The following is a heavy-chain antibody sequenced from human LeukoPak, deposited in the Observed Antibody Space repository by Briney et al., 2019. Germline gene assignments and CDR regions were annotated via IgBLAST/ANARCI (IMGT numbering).Heavy chain of an antibody. Sequence: GGSLRLSCAASGFTLSSYAMHWVRQAPGKGLEWVAVISYDGSNKYYADSVKGRFTISRDNSKNTPYLQMNSLRAEDTAVYYCAREPAYDYVWGSYRYGMDVWGQGTTVTVSS. CDR1: GFTLSSYA. CDR3: AREPAYDYVWGSYRYGMDV. V-gene: IGHV3-30-3*01. J-gene: IGHJ6*02. CDR2: ISYDGSNK. D-gene: IGHD3-16*02.